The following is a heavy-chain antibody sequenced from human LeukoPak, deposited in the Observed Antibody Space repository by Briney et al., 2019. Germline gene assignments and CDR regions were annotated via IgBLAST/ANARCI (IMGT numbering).Heavy chain of an antibody. V-gene: IGHV1-69*05. CDR2: IIPIFGTA. CDR3: AKDKSHSSWTSRFYYYAMDV. Sequence: SVKVSCKASGGTFSSYAISWVRQAPGQGLEWMGGIIPIFGTANYAQKFQGRVTITTDESTSTAYMELSSLRAEDTALYYCAKDKSHSSWTSRFYYYAMDVWGQGTTVTVSS. CDR1: GGTFSSYA. J-gene: IGHJ6*02. D-gene: IGHD6-13*01.